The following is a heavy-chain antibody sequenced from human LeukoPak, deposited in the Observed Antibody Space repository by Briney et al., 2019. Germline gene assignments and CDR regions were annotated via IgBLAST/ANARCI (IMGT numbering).Heavy chain of an antibody. D-gene: IGHD3-10*01. J-gene: IGHJ4*02. V-gene: IGHV3-74*01. Sequence: PGGSLRLSCAASGFTFSSYWMRWVRQAPGKGLVWVSRINSDGSSTDYADSVKGRFTISRDNAKNTLYLQMNSLRVEDTAVYYCAGQIWLGELFAHYWGQGTLVTASS. CDR2: INSDGSST. CDR1: GFTFSSYW. CDR3: AGQIWLGELFAHY.